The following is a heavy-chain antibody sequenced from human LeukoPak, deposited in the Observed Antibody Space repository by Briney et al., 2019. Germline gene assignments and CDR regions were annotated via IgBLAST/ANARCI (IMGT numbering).Heavy chain of an antibody. CDR3: ARDAHNGYEFHDWFDP. CDR2: INPNSGGT. Sequence: ASVKVSCKASGYTFTDYYIHWVRQAPGQGLEWMGWINPNSGGTKYAQKFQGRVTMTTDTSISTAYMEMSRLTSDDTAVYYCARDAHNGYEFHDWFDPWGQGALVTISS. V-gene: IGHV1-2*02. CDR1: GYTFTDYY. D-gene: IGHD5-12*01. J-gene: IGHJ5*02.